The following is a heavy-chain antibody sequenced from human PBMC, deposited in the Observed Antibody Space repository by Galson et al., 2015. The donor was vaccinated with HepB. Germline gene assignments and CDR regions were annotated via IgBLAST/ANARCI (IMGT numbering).Heavy chain of an antibody. CDR2: TYYRSKWYN. D-gene: IGHD6-19*01. CDR3: ARGFGSTGGWYVRDYYYYYGMDV. Sequence: CAISGDSVSSNSAAWNWIRQSPSRGLEWLGRTYYRSKWYNDYAVSVKSRITINPDTSKDQFSLQLNSVTPEDTAVYYCARGFGSTGGWYVRDYYYYYGMDVWGQGTTVTVSS. V-gene: IGHV6-1*01. J-gene: IGHJ6*02. CDR1: GDSVSSNSAA.